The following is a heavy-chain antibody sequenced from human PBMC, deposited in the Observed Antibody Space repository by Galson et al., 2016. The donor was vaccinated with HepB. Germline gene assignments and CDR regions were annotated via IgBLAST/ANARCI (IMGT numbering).Heavy chain of an antibody. Sequence: SLRLSCAASGFTFSNYYMTWIRQAPGKGLESISYINTSGITIYYADSVKGRFTISRDNAKNLLYLQMNSLRAEDTAVYYCARQYGGGAHHCDSWGHGTLVTVSS. CDR1: GFTFSNYY. CDR3: ARQYGGGAHHCDS. V-gene: IGHV3-11*01. CDR2: INTSGITI. D-gene: IGHD3-16*01. J-gene: IGHJ5*01.